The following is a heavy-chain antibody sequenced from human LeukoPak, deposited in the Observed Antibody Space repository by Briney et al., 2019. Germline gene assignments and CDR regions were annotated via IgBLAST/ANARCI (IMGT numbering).Heavy chain of an antibody. CDR3: GSLYRSAWSVDY. V-gene: IGHV4-39*01. D-gene: IGHD6-19*01. CDR1: GGSISSYY. Sequence: PSETLSLTCTVSGGSISSYYWGWIRQPPGKGLEWIGTFYYSGSTYYNPSLKSRVTISVDTSKNQFSLRLTSVTATDTAVYYCGSLYRSAWSVDYWGQGTLVTVSS. CDR2: FYYSGST. J-gene: IGHJ4*02.